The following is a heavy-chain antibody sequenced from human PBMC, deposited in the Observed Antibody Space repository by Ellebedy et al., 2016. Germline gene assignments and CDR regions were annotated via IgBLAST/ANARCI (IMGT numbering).Heavy chain of an antibody. D-gene: IGHD5-18*01. CDR1: GFTFSSYG. Sequence: GESLKISCAASGFTFSSYGMHWVRQAPGKGLEWVAVIWYDGSNKYYADSVKGRFTISRDNSKNTLYLQMNSLRAEDTAVYYCVRVSGYSYGHPNGYYFDYWGQGTLVTVSS. V-gene: IGHV3-33*01. CDR3: VRVSGYSYGHPNGYYFDY. J-gene: IGHJ4*02. CDR2: IWYDGSNK.